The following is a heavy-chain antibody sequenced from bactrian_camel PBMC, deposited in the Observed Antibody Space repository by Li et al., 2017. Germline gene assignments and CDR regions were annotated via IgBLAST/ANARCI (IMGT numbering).Heavy chain of an antibody. Sequence: HVQLVESGGGSVQAGGSLTLSCVATEYTYNSYCMAWFRQSPHTSWLERERVARIGIDGTTTYADSVKGRFTISQDNAVNTMYLQMNSLRSEDTARYYCVTFGDYGYDIGHWGQGTQVTVS. D-gene: IGHD4*01. CDR1: EYTYNSYC. CDR3: VTFGDYGYDIGH. J-gene: IGHJ4*01. V-gene: IGHV3S63*01. CDR2: IGIDGTT.